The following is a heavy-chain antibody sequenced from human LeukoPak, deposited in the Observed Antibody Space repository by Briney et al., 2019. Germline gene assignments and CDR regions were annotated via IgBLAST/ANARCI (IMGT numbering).Heavy chain of an antibody. CDR1: RGSISPDH. Sequence: SETLSLTCTVSRGSISPDHCACIRQPPGKALESIGYIFYTGRARYNTSLESRVTLTVDMSKNQVSLKLSSVTAAGTAIYYCARLVDGIYTRLDSWGQGTLVTVSS. V-gene: IGHV4-59*08. J-gene: IGHJ4*02. CDR3: ARLVDGIYTRLDS. D-gene: IGHD1-26*01. CDR2: IFYTGRA.